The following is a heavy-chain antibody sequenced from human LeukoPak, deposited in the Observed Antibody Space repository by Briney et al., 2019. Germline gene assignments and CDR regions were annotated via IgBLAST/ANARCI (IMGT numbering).Heavy chain of an antibody. J-gene: IGHJ4*02. Sequence: GESLKISCKGSEYSFATYWIGWVRPMPGQGPEWMGIIFPGDSDTRYSPSFQGQVTISADKSISTAYLQWSSLKASDTAIYYCASEYCSGGNCYFDYWGQGTLVTVSS. CDR3: ASEYCSGGNCYFDY. CDR2: IFPGDSDT. V-gene: IGHV5-51*01. CDR1: EYSFATYW. D-gene: IGHD2-15*01.